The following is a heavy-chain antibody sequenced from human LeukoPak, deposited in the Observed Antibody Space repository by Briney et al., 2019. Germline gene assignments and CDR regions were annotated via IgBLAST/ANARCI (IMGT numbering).Heavy chain of an antibody. Sequence: ASVKLSCKASGYTFTVYYMHWVRQAPAQGLERMGWINPNSGGTNYAQKFQGRVTMTRDTSISTAYMELSRLRSDDTAVYYCARERMLTSCYDYWGQGTLVTVSS. D-gene: IGHD2-15*01. CDR2: INPNSGGT. CDR1: GYTFTVYY. CDR3: ARERMLTSCYDY. J-gene: IGHJ4*02. V-gene: IGHV1-2*02.